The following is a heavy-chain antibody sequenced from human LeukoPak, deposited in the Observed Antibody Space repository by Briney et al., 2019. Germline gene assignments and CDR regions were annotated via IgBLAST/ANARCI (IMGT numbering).Heavy chain of an antibody. J-gene: IGHJ4*02. CDR1: GYTFAGYY. V-gene: IGHV1-2*02. D-gene: IGHD3-22*01. CDR2: INANSGDT. Sequence: RASVTVSRKASGYTFAGYYMHWVRQAPGQGLEWMGWINANSGDTKYAQRFQGRVTMTRDTSFSTAYMELSRLRSDDTAIYYCAREISGYSDYWGQGTLVTVSS. CDR3: AREISGYSDY.